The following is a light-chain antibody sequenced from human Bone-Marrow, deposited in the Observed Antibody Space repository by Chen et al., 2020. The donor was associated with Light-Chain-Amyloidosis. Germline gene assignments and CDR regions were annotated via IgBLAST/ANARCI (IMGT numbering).Light chain of an antibody. CDR2: RDT. Sequence: SYELTQPPSVSVSPGQTARITCSGDDLPTKYAYWYQQKPGQAPVLVIHRDTERHSGISVRFSCSSSGTTATLTISGVQAEDEADYHCQSADSSGTYEVIFGGGTKLTVL. J-gene: IGLJ2*01. CDR1: DLPTKY. CDR3: QSADSSGTYEVI. V-gene: IGLV3-25*03.